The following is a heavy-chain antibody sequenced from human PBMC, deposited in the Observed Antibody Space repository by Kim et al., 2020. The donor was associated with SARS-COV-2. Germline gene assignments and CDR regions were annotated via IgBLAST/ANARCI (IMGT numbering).Heavy chain of an antibody. D-gene: IGHD2-21*02. V-gene: IGHV3-9*01. J-gene: IGHJ6*02. CDR3: TKDIAPGGNSPTNYYGMDV. Sequence: KGRFTISRDNAKNSLYLQMNSLRGEDTALYYCTKDIAPGGNSPTNYYGMDVWGQGTTVTVS.